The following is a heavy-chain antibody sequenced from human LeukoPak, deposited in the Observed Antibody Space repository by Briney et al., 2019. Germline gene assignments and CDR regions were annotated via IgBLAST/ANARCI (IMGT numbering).Heavy chain of an antibody. CDR2: ISAYNGNT. CDR3: ARHWYGGLELILDY. V-gene: IGHV1-18*01. Sequence: GASVKVSCKASGYTFTTYGISWVRQAPGQGLEWMGWISAYNGNTNYAQKFQGRVTMTTDTSTSTAYMELRSLRSDDTAVYYCARHWYGGLELILDYWGQGTLVTVSS. J-gene: IGHJ4*02. CDR1: GYTFTTYG. D-gene: IGHD4-23*01.